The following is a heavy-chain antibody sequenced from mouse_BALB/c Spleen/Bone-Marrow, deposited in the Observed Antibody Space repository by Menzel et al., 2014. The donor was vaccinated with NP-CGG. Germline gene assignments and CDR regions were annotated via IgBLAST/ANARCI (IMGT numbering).Heavy chain of an antibody. CDR1: GFSLTSYG. J-gene: IGHJ4*01. D-gene: IGHD3-2*01. CDR3: AKTARDYGMDY. Sequence: VMLVESGPGLVAPSQSLSITCTVSGFSLTSYGVSWVRQPPGKGLEWLGVIWGDGSTNYHSALISRLSISKDISKSQVLLKLNSLQTDDSATYYCAKTARDYGMDYWGQGTSVTVSS. CDR2: IWGDGST. V-gene: IGHV2-3*01.